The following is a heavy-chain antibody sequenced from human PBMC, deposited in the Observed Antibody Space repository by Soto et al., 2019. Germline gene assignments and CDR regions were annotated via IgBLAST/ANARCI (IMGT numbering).Heavy chain of an antibody. V-gene: IGHV4-59*01. CDR1: GRSISSYY. D-gene: IGHD6-19*01. CDR3: AKGRASSGWRGVIWFDP. Sequence: SQSLSLTCTVSGRSISSYYWSWIRQPPGKGLQWKGYIYYSGSTSYTPSLKSRVTISVDTTKNQSSLELRYVTALDTAVYYCAKGRASSGWRGVIWFDPWGQGTLVTVSS. J-gene: IGHJ5*02. CDR2: IYYSGST.